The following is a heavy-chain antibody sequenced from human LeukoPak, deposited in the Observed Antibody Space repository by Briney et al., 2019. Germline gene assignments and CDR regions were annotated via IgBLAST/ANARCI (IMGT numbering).Heavy chain of an antibody. V-gene: IGHV4-4*09. CDR2: IYTSGST. CDR3: ARARKGAAAGTWKKNINWFDP. J-gene: IGHJ5*02. Sequence: SETLSLTCTVSGGSISSYYWSWIRQPPGKGLEWIGYIYTSGSTNYNPSLKSRVTISVDTSKNQFSLKLSSVTAAETAVYYCARARKGAAAGTWKKNINWFDPWGQGTLVTVSS. CDR1: GGSISSYY. D-gene: IGHD6-13*01.